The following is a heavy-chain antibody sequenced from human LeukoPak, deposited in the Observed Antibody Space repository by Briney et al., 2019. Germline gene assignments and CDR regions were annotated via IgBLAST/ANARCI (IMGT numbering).Heavy chain of an antibody. CDR1: GFTFSSYG. V-gene: IGHV3-30*02. Sequence: SGGSLRLSCAASGFTFSSYGMHWVRQAPGKGLGWVAFIRYDGSNKYYADSVKGRFTISRDNSKNTLYLQMNSLRAEDTAVYYCAKEPYDYVWGSYRFDYWGQGTLVTVSS. CDR2: IRYDGSNK. J-gene: IGHJ4*02. CDR3: AKEPYDYVWGSYRFDY. D-gene: IGHD3-16*02.